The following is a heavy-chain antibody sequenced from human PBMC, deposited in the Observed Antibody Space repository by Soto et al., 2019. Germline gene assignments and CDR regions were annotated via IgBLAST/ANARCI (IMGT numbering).Heavy chain of an antibody. D-gene: IGHD2-15*01. CDR1: GGSISSYY. CDR3: ARIAPPNCSGRSCYSPDYYYYGMDV. CDR2: IYYSGST. V-gene: IGHV4-59*01. Sequence: SETLSLTCTVSGGSISSYYWSWIRQPPGKGLEWIGYIYYSGSTNYNPSLKSRVTISVDTSKNQFSLKLSSVTAADTAAYYCARIAPPNCSGRSCYSPDYYYYGMDVWGQGTTVTVSS. J-gene: IGHJ6*02.